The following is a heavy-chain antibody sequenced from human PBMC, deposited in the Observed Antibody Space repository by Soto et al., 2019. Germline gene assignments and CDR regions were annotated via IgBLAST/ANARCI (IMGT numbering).Heavy chain of an antibody. CDR2: INPSGGST. D-gene: IGHD3-10*01. CDR3: ARNFYDTGSYYARIDY. V-gene: IGHV1-46*01. J-gene: IGHJ4*02. Sequence: XSVKVSFKASGYTFTSYYMHLVRHTPGQGLEWMGIINPSGGSTSYAQKFQGRVTISRDTSKNQVVLTMTNMDPLDTATYYCARNFYDTGSYYARIDYWGPGTLVTVSS. CDR1: GYTFTSYY.